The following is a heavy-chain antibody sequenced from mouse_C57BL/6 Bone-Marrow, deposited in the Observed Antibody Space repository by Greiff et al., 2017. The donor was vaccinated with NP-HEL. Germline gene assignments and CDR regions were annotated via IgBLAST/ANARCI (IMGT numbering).Heavy chain of an antibody. CDR1: GFSLTSYG. CDR3: GLWESAMDY. D-gene: IGHD6-2*01. J-gene: IGHJ4*01. Sequence: QVQLKESGPGLVQPSQSLSITCTVSGFSLTSYGVHWVRQSPGKGLEWLGVIWSGGSTDYNAAFISRLSISKDNSKSQVFFKMNSLQADDTAIYYCGLWESAMDYWGQGTSVTVSS. V-gene: IGHV2-2*01. CDR2: IWSGGST.